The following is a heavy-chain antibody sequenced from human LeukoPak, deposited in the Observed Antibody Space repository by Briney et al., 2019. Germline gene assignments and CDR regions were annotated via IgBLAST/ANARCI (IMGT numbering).Heavy chain of an antibody. D-gene: IGHD3-3*01. CDR2: INSNSGGT. CDR1: GYTFTGYY. CDR3: ARENTIFGVDY. V-gene: IGHV1-2*06. Sequence: ASVTVSFTASGYTFTGYYMHWVRQAPGQGMEWMGRINSNSGGTNYAQKFQGRVTMTRDTSISTAYMELSSLISDDTAVYYCARENTIFGVDYCGQGTLVTVSS. J-gene: IGHJ4*02.